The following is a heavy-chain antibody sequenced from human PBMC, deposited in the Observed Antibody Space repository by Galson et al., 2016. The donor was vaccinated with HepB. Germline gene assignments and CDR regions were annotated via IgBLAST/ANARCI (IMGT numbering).Heavy chain of an antibody. Sequence: SLRLSCAASGFTFNRYGMTWVRQAPGKGLECVSSISRSGDSTDYADSVKGRFTISRDNSNSMLFLQMSSLRADDTAVYYCARRHEYCPPVGCSVDYWGQGTLVSVSS. D-gene: IGHD2/OR15-2a*01. CDR1: GFTFNRYG. CDR2: ISRSGDST. V-gene: IGHV3-23*01. J-gene: IGHJ4*02. CDR3: ARRHEYCPPVGCSVDY.